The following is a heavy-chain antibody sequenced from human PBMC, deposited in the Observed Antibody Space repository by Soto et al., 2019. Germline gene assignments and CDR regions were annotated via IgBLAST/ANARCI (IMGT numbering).Heavy chain of an antibody. V-gene: IGHV3-23*01. J-gene: IGHJ4*02. D-gene: IGHD3-22*01. Sequence: EVQLLDSGGGLVQPGGSLRLSCAASGFTFSSYAMSWVRQAPGKGLEWVSAISGGGGSTYYADSVKGRFTISRDNSKNTLYLQMNSLRDEDTAVYYCAKVIMIVVASPFDYWGQGTMVTVSS. CDR3: AKVIMIVVASPFDY. CDR1: GFTFSSYA. CDR2: ISGGGGST.